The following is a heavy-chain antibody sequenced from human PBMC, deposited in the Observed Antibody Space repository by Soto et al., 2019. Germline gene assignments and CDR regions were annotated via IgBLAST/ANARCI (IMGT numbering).Heavy chain of an antibody. D-gene: IGHD3-3*01. J-gene: IGHJ6*03. V-gene: IGHV4-59*08. Sequence: TLSLTCTVSGGSISSYYWSWIRQPPGKGLEWIGYIYYSGSTNYNPSLKSRVTISVDTSKNQFSLKLSSVTAADTAVYYCARCPYYDFWSGYPDYYYYYMDVWGKGTTVTVSS. CDR3: ARCPYYDFWSGYPDYYYYYMDV. CDR2: IYYSGST. CDR1: GGSISSYY.